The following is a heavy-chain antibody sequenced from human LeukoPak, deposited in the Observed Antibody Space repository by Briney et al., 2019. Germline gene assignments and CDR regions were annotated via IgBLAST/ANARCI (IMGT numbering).Heavy chain of an antibody. CDR3: ARVSNSGWVDY. CDR2: ISTGGDTI. CDR1: GFTFSDYS. D-gene: IGHD6-19*01. Sequence: GGSLRLSCAVSGFTFSDYSMNWVRQPPGKGLEWISYISTGGDTIYYADSVKGRFTISSDSAKKSLYLQMNSLRAEDTAVYYCARVSNSGWVDYWGQGTLVTVSS. V-gene: IGHV3-48*01. J-gene: IGHJ4*02.